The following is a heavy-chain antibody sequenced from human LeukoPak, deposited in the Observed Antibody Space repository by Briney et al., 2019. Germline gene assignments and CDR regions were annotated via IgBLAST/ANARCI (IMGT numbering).Heavy chain of an antibody. D-gene: IGHD3-22*01. CDR2: ISGSGDAT. J-gene: IGHJ4*02. CDR1: GFTFTRYA. CDR3: AKDRVSSHDKSGFYQPQSFYFDH. V-gene: IGHV3-23*01. Sequence: GGPLRLSCAASGFTFTRYAMSWVRQAPGKGLQWVSTISGSGDATYYPDSVKGRFTISRDKSKNTLYLQMGSLRAEDTAVYYCAKDRVSSHDKSGFYQPQSFYFDHWGQGTLVAVSS.